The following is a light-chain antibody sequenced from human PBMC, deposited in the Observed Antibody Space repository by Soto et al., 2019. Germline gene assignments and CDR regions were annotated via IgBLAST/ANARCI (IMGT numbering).Light chain of an antibody. J-gene: IGKJ1*01. V-gene: IGKV1-5*03. CDR2: KAS. CDR3: QQYNSYPWT. Sequence: DIQMTQSPSTLSASVGDRVTITCRASQSISSWLAWYQQKPGKAPKLLIYKASSLESGVPTRFSGSGSGTEFTITISSLQPDDFATDYCQQYNSYPWTFGQGTKVEIK. CDR1: QSISSW.